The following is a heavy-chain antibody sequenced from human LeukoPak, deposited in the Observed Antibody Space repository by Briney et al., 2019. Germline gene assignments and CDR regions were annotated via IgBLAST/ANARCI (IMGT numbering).Heavy chain of an antibody. CDR1: GYTFTSYG. J-gene: IGHJ4*02. Sequence: ASVKVSCKASGYTFTSYGISWVRQAPGQGLEWMGWISAYNGNTNYAQRFQGRVTMTTDTSTSTAYMELRSLRSDDTAVYYCVREGRGPQTDYWGQGALVTVSS. CDR3: VREGRGPQTDY. CDR2: ISAYNGNT. D-gene: IGHD3-10*01. V-gene: IGHV1-18*01.